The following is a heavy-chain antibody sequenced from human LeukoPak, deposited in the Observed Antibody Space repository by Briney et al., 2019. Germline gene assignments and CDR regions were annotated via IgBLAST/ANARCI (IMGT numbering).Heavy chain of an antibody. CDR1: GFTVSSKY. J-gene: IGHJ3*02. Sequence: GGSLRLSCAASGFTVSSKYRSWIRQAPGKGLQWVSVIYSGGYTDYADSVKGRFTISRDNSKNTLYLQMNSLRAEDTAVYYCARDGDSSAFDAFDIWGQGTMLTVSS. CDR2: IYSGGYT. CDR3: ARDGDSSAFDAFDI. V-gene: IGHV3-53*01. D-gene: IGHD3-22*01.